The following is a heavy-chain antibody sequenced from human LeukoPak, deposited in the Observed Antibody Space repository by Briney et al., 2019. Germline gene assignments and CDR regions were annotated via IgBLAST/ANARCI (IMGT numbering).Heavy chain of an antibody. Sequence: SETLSLTCTVSGGSISSYYWSWIRQPPGKGLEWIGYIYYSGSTNYNPSLKSRVTLSVDTSKNQFSLKLSPVTAADTAVYYCARKAVGATGAFDIWGQGTMVTVSS. CDR3: ARKAVGATGAFDI. D-gene: IGHD1-26*01. CDR2: IYYSGST. V-gene: IGHV4-59*08. J-gene: IGHJ3*02. CDR1: GGSISSYY.